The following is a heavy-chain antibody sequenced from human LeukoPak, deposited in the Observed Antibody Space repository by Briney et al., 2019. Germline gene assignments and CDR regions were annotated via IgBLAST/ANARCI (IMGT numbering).Heavy chain of an antibody. J-gene: IGHJ1*01. V-gene: IGHV1-24*01. CDR3: ATAPYSSSSWSYAEYFQH. D-gene: IGHD6-13*01. Sequence: ASVKVSCKASGYTFTSYGISWVRQAPGKGLEWMGGFDPEDGETIYAQKFQGRVTMTEDTSTDTAYMELSSLRSEDTAVYYCATAPYSSSSWSYAEYFQHWGQGTLVTVSS. CDR1: GYTFTSYG. CDR2: FDPEDGET.